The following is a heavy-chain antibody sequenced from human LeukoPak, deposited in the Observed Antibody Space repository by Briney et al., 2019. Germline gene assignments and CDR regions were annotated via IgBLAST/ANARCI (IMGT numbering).Heavy chain of an antibody. CDR1: VFTFNAYT. CDR2: MSSSREFI. J-gene: IGHJ4*02. Sequence: GGSLRLSCAPSVFTFNAYTMHRVRQVPGKGLEGVSSMSSSREFIFYADSVKGRFTISRDNANKSPDLEMSSLRGEDTAIYYCARGLVGAAFDSWGRGALVTVSS. CDR3: ARGLVGAAFDS. V-gene: IGHV3-21*01. D-gene: IGHD1-26*01.